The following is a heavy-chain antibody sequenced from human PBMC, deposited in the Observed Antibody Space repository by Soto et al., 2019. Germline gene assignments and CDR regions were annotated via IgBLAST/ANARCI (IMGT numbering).Heavy chain of an antibody. J-gene: IGHJ4*02. D-gene: IGHD3-16*02. Sequence: SETLSLTCAVYGGSFSGYYWSWIRQPPGKGLEWIGEINHSGSTNYNPSLKSRVTISVDTSKNQFSLKLSSVTAAHTAVYYCARTKIYEYIWGSYRPAPTSHLDYWGQGTLVTVSS. CDR1: GGSFSGYY. V-gene: IGHV4-34*01. CDR3: ARTKIYEYIWGSYRPAPTSHLDY. CDR2: INHSGST.